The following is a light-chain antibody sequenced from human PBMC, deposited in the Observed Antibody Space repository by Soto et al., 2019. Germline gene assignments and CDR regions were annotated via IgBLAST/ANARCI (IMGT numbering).Light chain of an antibody. Sequence: EIVMTQSPASLSVSPGERATLSCRASQTVYSDLVWYQQKPGRAPRLLIYVASTRATGIPARFSGRGSGTEFTLTISSLQSEDSAVYYCQQYNNWLTFGGGTKVEI. V-gene: IGKV3-15*01. CDR2: VAS. CDR1: QTVYSD. J-gene: IGKJ4*01. CDR3: QQYNNWLT.